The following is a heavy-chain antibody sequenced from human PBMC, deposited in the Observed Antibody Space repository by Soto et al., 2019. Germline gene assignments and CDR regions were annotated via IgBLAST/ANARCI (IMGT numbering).Heavy chain of an antibody. CDR3: ATSKGDILTGRNFDY. D-gene: IGHD3-9*01. CDR1: GYTFTSYG. Sequence: QVQLVQSGAEVKKPGASVKVSCKASGYTFTSYGISWVRQAPGQGLEWMGWISAYNGNTNYAQKLQGRVTMTTDTPTSTGYMELRSLRSDDTAVYDCATSKGDILTGRNFDYWVQGTLVTVSS. CDR2: ISAYNGNT. J-gene: IGHJ4*02. V-gene: IGHV1-18*01.